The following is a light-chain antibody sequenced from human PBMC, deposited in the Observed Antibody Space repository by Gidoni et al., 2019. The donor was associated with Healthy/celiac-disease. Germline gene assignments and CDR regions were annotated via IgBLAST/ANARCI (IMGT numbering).Light chain of an antibody. J-gene: IGKJ2*01. V-gene: IGKV3-20*01. CDR1: QSVSGSY. CDR2: GAS. CDR3: QQYGSSPRT. Sequence: EIVLTQSPGTLSLSPGERATLSCRASQSVSGSYLAWYQQKTGQAPRRLIYGASSRATGIPDRFSGSGSGTDFTLTISRLEPEDFAVYYCQQYGSSPRTFGQGTKLEIK.